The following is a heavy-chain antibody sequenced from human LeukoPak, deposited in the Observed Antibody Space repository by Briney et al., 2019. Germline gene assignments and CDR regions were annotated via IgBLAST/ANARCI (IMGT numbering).Heavy chain of an antibody. CDR2: INPNTGDT. CDR1: GYTFTGYY. CDR3: AVAPGDY. D-gene: IGHD2-21*01. Sequence: GASVKVSCKASGYTFTGYYMHWVRQAPGQGLEWMGWINPNTGDTHYAQKFQGRVTLTRDTSITTVYMELSRLTSDDTAIFYCAVAPGDYWGQGTLVTVSP. V-gene: IGHV1-2*02. J-gene: IGHJ4*02.